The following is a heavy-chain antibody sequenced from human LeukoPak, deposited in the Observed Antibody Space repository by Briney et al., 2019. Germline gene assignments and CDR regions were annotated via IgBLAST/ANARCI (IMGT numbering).Heavy chain of an antibody. J-gene: IGHJ4*02. CDR2: IKQDGSEK. Sequence: GGSLRPSCAASGFTFSSYWMSWVRQAPGKGLEWVANIKQDGSEKYYVDSVKGRFTISRDNAKNSLYLQMNSLRAEDTAVYYCARGSYYYDSSGYYYFDYWGQGTLVTVSS. V-gene: IGHV3-7*01. D-gene: IGHD3-22*01. CDR1: GFTFSSYW. CDR3: ARGSYYYDSSGYYYFDY.